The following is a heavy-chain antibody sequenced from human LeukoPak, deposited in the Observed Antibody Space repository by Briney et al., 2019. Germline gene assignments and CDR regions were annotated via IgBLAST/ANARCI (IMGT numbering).Heavy chain of an antibody. V-gene: IGHV4-31*03. CDR2: INYEGST. J-gene: IGHJ1*01. Sequence: SQTLSLTCTVSGGSISSGTYYWSWIRQHPGKGLEWIGYINYEGSTHYNPSLKSRAIISVDTSQFHFSLTLTSVTAADTAVYYCARGRYFQHWGQGTLVTVSS. CDR3: ARGRYFQH. CDR1: GGSISSGTYY.